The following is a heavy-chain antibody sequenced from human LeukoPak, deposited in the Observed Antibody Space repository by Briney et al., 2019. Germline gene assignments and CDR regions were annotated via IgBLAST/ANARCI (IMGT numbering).Heavy chain of an antibody. CDR2: ISSNGGST. D-gene: IGHD5-24*01. CDR1: GSTFSSYV. Sequence: GGSLRLSCSASGSTFSSYVMHWVRQAPGKGLEYVSVISSNGGSTDYADPVKGRFTISRDNSKKTVYLQMSSLRGEGTAVYYCVGDGRDGYNKYFQYWGQGTLVIVSS. J-gene: IGHJ1*01. CDR3: VGDGRDGYNKYFQY. V-gene: IGHV3-64D*06.